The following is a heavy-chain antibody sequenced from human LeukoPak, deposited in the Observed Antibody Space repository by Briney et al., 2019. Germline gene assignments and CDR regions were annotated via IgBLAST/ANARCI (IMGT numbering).Heavy chain of an antibody. J-gene: IGHJ6*03. CDR1: GYTFTGYY. Sequence: GASVKLSCKASGYTFTGYYMHWVRQAPGQGLEWMGWINPNSGGTNYAQKFQGRVTMTRDTSISTAYMELSRLRSDDTAVYYCARAYYDSSGYRFIYYYYYMDVRGKGTTVTVSS. V-gene: IGHV1-2*02. D-gene: IGHD3-22*01. CDR3: ARAYYDSSGYRFIYYYYYMDV. CDR2: INPNSGGT.